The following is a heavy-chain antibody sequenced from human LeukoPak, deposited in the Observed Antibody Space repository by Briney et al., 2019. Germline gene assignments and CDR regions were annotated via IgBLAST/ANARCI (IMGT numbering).Heavy chain of an antibody. D-gene: IGHD3-10*01. Sequence: SETLSLTCTVSGGSISSSSYYWAWIRQPPGKGLEWIGSIYYSGSTYYNPSLKSRVTISVDTSKNQFSLKLSSVTAADTAVYYCARSSDSGWGSYYTPFDYWGQGTLVTVSS. CDR3: ARSSDSGWGSYYTPFDY. CDR1: GGSISSSSYY. J-gene: IGHJ4*02. CDR2: IYYSGST. V-gene: IGHV4-39*01.